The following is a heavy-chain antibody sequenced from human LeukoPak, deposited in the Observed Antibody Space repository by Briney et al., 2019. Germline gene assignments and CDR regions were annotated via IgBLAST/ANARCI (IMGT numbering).Heavy chain of an antibody. J-gene: IGHJ4*02. V-gene: IGHV3-15*01. D-gene: IGHD1-26*01. CDR1: GFTLSNAW. Sequence: GGSLRLSCAASGFTLSNAWMSWVRQAPGKGLEWVGRIKSKSDGGTTEYAAPVKGRFTVSRDDSKNTLYLQMNSLKSEDTAVYYCTTELRWEPTNFDYWAREPWSPSPQ. CDR2: IKSKSDGGTT. CDR3: TTELRWEPTNFDY.